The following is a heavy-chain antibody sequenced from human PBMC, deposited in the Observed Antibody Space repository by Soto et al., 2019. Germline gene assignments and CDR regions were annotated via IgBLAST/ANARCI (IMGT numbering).Heavy chain of an antibody. D-gene: IGHD6-13*01. Sequence: QVQLVESGGGVVQPGRSLRLSCAASGFTFSSYGMHWVRQAPGKGLEWVAVISYDGSNKYYADSVKGRFIISRDNSKNTLYLQMNSLRAEDTAVYYCAKDLVGIAAYQIYYYYYYYMDVWGKGTTVTVSS. J-gene: IGHJ6*03. CDR1: GFTFSSYG. CDR2: ISYDGSNK. V-gene: IGHV3-30*18. CDR3: AKDLVGIAAYQIYYYYYYYMDV.